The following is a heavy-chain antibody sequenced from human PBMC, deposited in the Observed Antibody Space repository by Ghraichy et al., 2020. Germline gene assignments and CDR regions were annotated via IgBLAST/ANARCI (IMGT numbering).Heavy chain of an antibody. Sequence: GGSLRLSCAASGFTFSSYAMSWVRQAPGKGLEWVSAISGSGGSTYYADSVKGRFTISRDNSKNTLYLQMNSLRAEDTAVYYCAKDQGRRYCSGGSCYSSNYWGQGTLVTVSS. CDR3: AKDQGRRYCSGGSCYSSNY. CDR2: ISGSGGST. J-gene: IGHJ4*02. D-gene: IGHD2-15*01. CDR1: GFTFSSYA. V-gene: IGHV3-23*01.